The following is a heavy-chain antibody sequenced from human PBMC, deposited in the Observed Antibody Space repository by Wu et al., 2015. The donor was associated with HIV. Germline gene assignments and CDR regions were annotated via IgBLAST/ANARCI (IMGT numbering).Heavy chain of an antibody. CDR3: ARDFKFLGFGDSNWFDP. J-gene: IGHJ5*02. CDR2: INPSGGST. CDR1: GYTFTSFY. Sequence: QVQLVQSGAEVKKPGASVKVSCKASGYTFTSFYMHWVRQAPGQGLEWMGIINPSGGSTSYAQKFQGRVTMTRDTSTSTAYMELSSLRSEDTAVYYCARDFKFLGFGDSNWFDPWGQGNPGSTVSS. D-gene: IGHD3-10*01. V-gene: IGHV1-46*01.